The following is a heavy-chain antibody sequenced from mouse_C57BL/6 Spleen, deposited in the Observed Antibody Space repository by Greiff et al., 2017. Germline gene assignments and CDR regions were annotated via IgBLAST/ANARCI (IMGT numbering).Heavy chain of an antibody. J-gene: IGHJ1*03. CDR3: ARTGSSYVGYFDV. Sequence: EVKVVESGGGLVKPGGSLKLSCAASGFTFSDYGMHWVRQAPEKGLEWVAYISSGSSTIYYADTVKGRFTISRDNAKNTLFLQMTSLRSEDTAMYYCARTGSSYVGYFDVWGTGTTVTVSS. CDR2: ISSGSSTI. CDR1: GFTFSDYG. V-gene: IGHV5-17*01. D-gene: IGHD1-1*01.